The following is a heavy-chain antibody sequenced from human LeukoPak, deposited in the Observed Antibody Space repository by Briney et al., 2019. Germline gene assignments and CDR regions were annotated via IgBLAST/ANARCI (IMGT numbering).Heavy chain of an antibody. J-gene: IGHJ4*02. Sequence: GGPLRLSCAASGFTFSSYAMSWVRQAPGKGLEWVSAISGSGGSTYYADSVKGRFTISRDNSKNTLYLQMNSLRAEDTAVYYCAKDLIIAVAGALGYWGQGTLVTVSS. V-gene: IGHV3-23*01. CDR1: GFTFSSYA. D-gene: IGHD6-19*01. CDR3: AKDLIIAVAGALGY. CDR2: ISGSGGST.